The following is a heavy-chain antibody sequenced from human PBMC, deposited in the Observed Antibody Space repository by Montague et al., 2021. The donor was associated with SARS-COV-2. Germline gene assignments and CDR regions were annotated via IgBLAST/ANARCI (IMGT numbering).Heavy chain of an antibody. Sequence: SETLSLTCSVSGDSISNHYWSWIRQPPGKGLEWIGEVNQSGTTIYNPSVKSGVTISEDTSKNQFYLRLNSVTAADTAVYYCARFPTSYYYDSKAAPATPDAFDIWGQGTMVTVSS. J-gene: IGHJ3*02. CDR1: GDSISNHY. V-gene: IGHV4-34*01. CDR3: ARFPTSYYYDSKAAPATPDAFDI. CDR2: VNQSGTT. D-gene: IGHD3-22*01.